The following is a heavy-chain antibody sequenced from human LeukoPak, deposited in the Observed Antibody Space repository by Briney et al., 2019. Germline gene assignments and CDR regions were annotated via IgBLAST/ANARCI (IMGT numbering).Heavy chain of an antibody. CDR3: ARDKIVGPTTLDY. D-gene: IGHD1-26*01. CDR2: ISSSSSYI. V-gene: IGHV3-21*01. J-gene: IGHJ4*02. Sequence: GGSLRLSCEGSAFIFSGHWMNWVRQAPGKGLEWVSSISSSSSYIYYADSVKGRFTISRDNAKNSLYLQMNSLRADDTAIYYCARDKIVGPTTLDYWGQGTLVTVSS. CDR1: AFIFSGHW.